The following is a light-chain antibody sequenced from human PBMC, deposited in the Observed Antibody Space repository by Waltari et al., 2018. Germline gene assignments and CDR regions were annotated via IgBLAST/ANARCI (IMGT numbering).Light chain of an antibody. CDR1: SSDVGGYNY. Sequence: QSALTQPASVSGSPGQSITISCTGTSSDVGGYNYVSWYQQHPGKAPKVMIYDVSNRPSGVSTRFSGSKSGNTASLTISGLQGEDEADYYCSSYTSSSTLAVFGGGTKLTVL. J-gene: IGLJ3*02. V-gene: IGLV2-14*01. CDR2: DVS. CDR3: SSYTSSSTLAV.